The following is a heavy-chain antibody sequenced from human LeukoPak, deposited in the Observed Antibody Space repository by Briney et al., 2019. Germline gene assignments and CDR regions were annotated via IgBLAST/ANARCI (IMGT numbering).Heavy chain of an antibody. Sequence: SETLSLTCAVSGGSISSSNWWSWVRQSPGKGLEWIGEIHHSGSTNYNPSLKSRVTISVDKSKNQFSLKLSSVTAADTAVYYCTTYYYDSSGYYAPDWGQGTLVTVSS. D-gene: IGHD3-22*01. CDR1: GGSISSSNW. CDR2: IHHSGST. CDR3: TTYYYDSSGYYAPD. J-gene: IGHJ4*02. V-gene: IGHV4-4*02.